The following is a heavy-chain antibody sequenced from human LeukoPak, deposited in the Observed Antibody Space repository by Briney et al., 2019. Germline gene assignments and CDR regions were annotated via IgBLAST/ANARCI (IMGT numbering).Heavy chain of an antibody. D-gene: IGHD6-19*01. J-gene: IGHJ4*02. V-gene: IGHV3-23*01. CDR1: GFTFSSYA. Sequence: GGSLRLSCAASGFTFSSYAMNWVRQAPGKGLEWVSAISGSGGSTYYADSVRGRFTISRDNSKNTLYLQMNRLRAEDTAVYYCASFDSSGWHYFDYWGQGTLVTVSA. CDR2: ISGSGGST. CDR3: ASFDSSGWHYFDY.